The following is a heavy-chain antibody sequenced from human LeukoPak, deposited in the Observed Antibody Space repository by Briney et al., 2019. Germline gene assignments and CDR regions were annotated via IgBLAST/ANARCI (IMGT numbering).Heavy chain of an antibody. D-gene: IGHD2-15*01. J-gene: IGHJ4*02. CDR3: ARACSGGSCRHKNY. CDR1: GGSFSGYY. CDR2: INHSGST. Sequence: PSETLSLTFGGSFSGYYWSWIRQPPGKGLEWIGEINHSGSTNYNPSLKSRVTISVDTSKNQFSLKVRSVTAADTAVYYCARACSGGSCRHKNYWGQGTLVTVSS. V-gene: IGHV4-34*01.